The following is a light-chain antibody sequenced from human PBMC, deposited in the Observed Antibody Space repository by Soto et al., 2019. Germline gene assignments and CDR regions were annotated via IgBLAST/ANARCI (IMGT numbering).Light chain of an antibody. CDR1: SSDVGGYNF. Sequence: QSALTQPASVSGSPGQSITISCTGTSSDVGGYNFVSWYQHHPGKAPKFMIYEVSNRPSGVSNRFSGSKSGNTASLTISGLQAEDEADYYCSSYTSSNTVVIFGGGTKLTVL. CDR3: SSYTSSNTVVI. J-gene: IGLJ2*01. CDR2: EVS. V-gene: IGLV2-14*01.